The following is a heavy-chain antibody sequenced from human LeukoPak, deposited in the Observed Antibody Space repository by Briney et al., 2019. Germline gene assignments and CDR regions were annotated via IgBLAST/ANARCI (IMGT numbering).Heavy chain of an antibody. CDR2: IYHSGST. J-gene: IGHJ3*02. V-gene: IGHV4-59*12. Sequence: SETLSLTCTVSGGSISNYYWSWIRQPPGKGLEWIGEIYHSGSTNYNPSLKSRVTISVDTSKNQFSLKLSSVTAADTAVYYCARNLRTRGYSYGLGAFDIWGQGTMVTVSS. CDR3: ARNLRTRGYSYGLGAFDI. D-gene: IGHD5-18*01. CDR1: GGSISNYY.